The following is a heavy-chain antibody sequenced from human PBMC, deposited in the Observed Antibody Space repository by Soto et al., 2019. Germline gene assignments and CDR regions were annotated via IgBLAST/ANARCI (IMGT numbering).Heavy chain of an antibody. CDR2: INHSGST. CDR3: ASLDGGYSYGLSYYYYYYMDV. V-gene: IGHV4-34*01. Sequence: SETLSLTCAVYGGSFSGYYWSWIRQPPGKGLEWIGEINHSGSTNYNPSLKSRVTISVDTSKNQFSLKLSSVTAADTAVYYCASLDGGYSYGLSYYYYYYMDVWGKGTTVTISS. CDR1: GGSFSGYY. J-gene: IGHJ6*03. D-gene: IGHD5-18*01.